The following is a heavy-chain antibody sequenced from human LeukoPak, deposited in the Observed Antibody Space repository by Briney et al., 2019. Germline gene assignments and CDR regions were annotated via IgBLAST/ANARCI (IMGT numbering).Heavy chain of an antibody. V-gene: IGHV1-69*05. CDR3: AGGYCSSTSCYPFDY. D-gene: IGHD2-2*01. Sequence: SVKVSCKASGGTFSSYAISWVRQAPGQGLEWMGGIIPIFGTANYAQKLQGRVTMTTDTSTSTAYMELRSLRSDDTAVYYCAGGYCSSTSCYPFDYWGQGTLVTVSS. CDR2: IIPIFGTA. CDR1: GGTFSSYA. J-gene: IGHJ4*02.